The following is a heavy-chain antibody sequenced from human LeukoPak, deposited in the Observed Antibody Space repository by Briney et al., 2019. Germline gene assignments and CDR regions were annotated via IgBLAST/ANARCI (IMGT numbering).Heavy chain of an antibody. V-gene: IGHV3-7*01. CDR3: ATRESSMARTH. Sequence: PGGSLRLSCAASGFIFSDYRMNWVRQVPGKGLEWVANINEVGTKEDYVDSVRGRFTISRDNTKNTLYLQMNSLRAEDTALYYCATRESSMARTHWGQGTLVTVSS. D-gene: IGHD3-10*01. CDR2: INEVGTKE. J-gene: IGHJ4*02. CDR1: GFIFSDYR.